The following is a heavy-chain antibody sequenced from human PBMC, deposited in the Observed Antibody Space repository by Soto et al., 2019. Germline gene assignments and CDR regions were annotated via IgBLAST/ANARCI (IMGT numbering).Heavy chain of an antibody. CDR3: AKGCNSSSWTPCY. Sequence: QVQLVESGGGVVQPGRSLRLSCAASGFTFSSYGMHWVRQAPGKGLECVAVISYDGSNKYYADSVKGRFTIYRDNSKNTLYLQMNSLRAEDTAVYYCAKGCNSSSWTPCYWGQGTLVTVSS. V-gene: IGHV3-30*18. CDR2: ISYDGSNK. D-gene: IGHD6-13*01. CDR1: GFTFSSYG. J-gene: IGHJ4*02.